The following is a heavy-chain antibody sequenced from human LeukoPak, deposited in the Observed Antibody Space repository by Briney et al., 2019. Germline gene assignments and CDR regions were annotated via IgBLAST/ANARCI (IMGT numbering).Heavy chain of an antibody. J-gene: IGHJ4*02. V-gene: IGHV3-7*01. Sequence: GGSLRLSCAASGFSFTTYWMSWVRQAPGKGLEWVANIKQDGTEKYYVDSVKGRFTISRDNAKNSLYLQMNSLRVEDTAVYYCTKLAKYFYGSETYYFFEHWGQGTPVTASS. CDR1: GFSFTTYW. CDR3: TKLAKYFYGSETYYFFEH. CDR2: IKQDGTEK. D-gene: IGHD3-10*01.